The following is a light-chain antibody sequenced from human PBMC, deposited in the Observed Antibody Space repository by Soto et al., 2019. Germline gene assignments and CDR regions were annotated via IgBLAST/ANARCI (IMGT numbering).Light chain of an antibody. J-gene: IGKJ1*01. CDR3: QQYNNWPRT. CDR2: KVS. CDR1: QSLLHSSGDTY. V-gene: IGKV2-30*02. Sequence: DVVLTQSPLSLPVTLGQPSSISCSASQSLLHSSGDTYLNCFHQRPGQSPRRLIYKVSNRDSGVPDRFSGSGSGTEFTLTISSLQSEDFAVYYCQQYNNWPRTFGQGTKVDIK.